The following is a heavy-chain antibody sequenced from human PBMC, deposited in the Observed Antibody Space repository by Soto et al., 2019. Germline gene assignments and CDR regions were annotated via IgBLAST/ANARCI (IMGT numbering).Heavy chain of an antibody. CDR2: INAGNGNT. Sequence: QVQLVQSGAEEKKPGASVKVSCKASGYTFTSYAIHWERQAPGQRLEWMGWINAGNGNTKYSQKFQGRVTITRDTSASTAYMELSRLKSEDTAVYYCARGDWWLFDYWGQGTLVTVSS. CDR1: GYTFTSYA. CDR3: ARGDWWLFDY. J-gene: IGHJ4*02. V-gene: IGHV1-3*05. D-gene: IGHD2-8*02.